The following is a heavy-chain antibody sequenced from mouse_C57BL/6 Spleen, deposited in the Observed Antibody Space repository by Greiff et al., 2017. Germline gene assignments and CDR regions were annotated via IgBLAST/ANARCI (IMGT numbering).Heavy chain of an antibody. D-gene: IGHD2-3*01. CDR2: IYPGSGST. Sequence: VQLQQPGAELVKPGASVKMSCKASGYTFTSYWITWVKQRPGQGLEWIGDIYPGSGSTNYTEKFKSKVTLTVDTSASTAYMQLSSLTSEDSAVYYCARNSIYDGYYQFAGWGKGTLVTVSA. CDR3: ARNSIYDGYYQFAG. J-gene: IGHJ3*01. CDR1: GYTFTSYW. V-gene: IGHV1-55*01.